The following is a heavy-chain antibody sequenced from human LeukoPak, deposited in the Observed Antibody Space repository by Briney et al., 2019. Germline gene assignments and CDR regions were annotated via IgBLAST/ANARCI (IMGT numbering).Heavy chain of an antibody. J-gene: IGHJ6*02. V-gene: IGHV3-53*01. D-gene: IGHD6-19*01. Sequence: GGPLRLSCAASGFTVSSNYMGWVRQAPGKGLEWVSVIYSGGSTYYADSVKGRFTISRDNSKNTLYLQMNSLRAEDTAVYYCAREGYSSGWEGHYYYGMDVWGQGTTVTVSS. CDR3: AREGYSSGWEGHYYYGMDV. CDR2: IYSGGST. CDR1: GFTVSSNY.